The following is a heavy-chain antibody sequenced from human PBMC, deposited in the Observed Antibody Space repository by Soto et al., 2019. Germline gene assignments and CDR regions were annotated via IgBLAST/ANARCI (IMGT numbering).Heavy chain of an antibody. V-gene: IGHV3-74*01. J-gene: IGHJ4*02. CDR2: IDDGSGT. Sequence: EVQLVESGGGLVQPGGSLRLSCAASGLTLSNQWMHWVRQAPGKGLVWVSRIDDGSGTSYADSVKGRFTVSRDNAKNTLYLQMNSLGAEDTSVYYWTSVFYNWGQGTLVTVSS. CDR1: GLTLSNQW. CDR3: TSVFYN.